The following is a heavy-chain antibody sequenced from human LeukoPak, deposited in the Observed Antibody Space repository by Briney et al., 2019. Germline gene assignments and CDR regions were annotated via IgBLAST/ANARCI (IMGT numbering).Heavy chain of an antibody. D-gene: IGHD2-15*01. CDR2: INPSGGST. CDR3: AREVLLGRWFDP. J-gene: IGHJ5*02. V-gene: IGHV1-46*01. Sequence: ASVKVSCKAYGYTLPSYYMHWVRQAPGQGLEWMGIINPSGGSTSYAQKFQGRVTMTRDTSTSTVYMELSSLRSEDTAVYYCAREVLLGRWFDPWGQGTLVTVSS. CDR1: GYTLPSYY.